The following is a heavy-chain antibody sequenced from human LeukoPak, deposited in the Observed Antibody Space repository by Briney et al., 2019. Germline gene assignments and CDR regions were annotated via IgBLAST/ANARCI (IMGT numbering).Heavy chain of an antibody. J-gene: IGHJ4*02. CDR1: GGSISSYY. V-gene: IGHV4-4*07. D-gene: IGHD4-11*01. CDR3: ARDPPYTGFDY. Sequence: SETLSLTCTVSGGSISSYYRSWIRQPAGKGLEWIGRIYTSGSTNYNPSLKSRVTMSVDTSKNQFSLELSSVTAADTAVYYCARDPPYTGFDYWGQGTLVTVSS. CDR2: IYTSGST.